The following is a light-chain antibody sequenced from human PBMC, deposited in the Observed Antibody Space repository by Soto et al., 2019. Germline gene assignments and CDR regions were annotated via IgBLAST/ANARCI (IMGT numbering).Light chain of an antibody. J-gene: IGLJ3*02. V-gene: IGLV2-14*01. Sequence: QSALTQPASVSGSPGQSITISCTGTSSDIGVYDFVSWYQQHPGRAPKLLIYDVTNRPSGISDRFSGSKSGNTASLTFSGLQPEDEADYYCSSYTTSTTRVFGGGTQLTVL. CDR3: SSYTTSTTRV. CDR1: SSDIGVYDF. CDR2: DVT.